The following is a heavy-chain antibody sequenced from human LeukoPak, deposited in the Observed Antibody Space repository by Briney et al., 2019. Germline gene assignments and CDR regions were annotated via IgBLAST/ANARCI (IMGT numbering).Heavy chain of an antibody. D-gene: IGHD4/OR15-4a*01. Sequence: SETLSLTCTVSRGSISGYSWSWIRQSPGGGLEWIGYIYYSGDTAYNPSLRSRVTMSVDTSKNQFSLQLRSMTTADTAVYYCVRGPYGASISKWFDPWGQGTQVTVSS. J-gene: IGHJ5*02. V-gene: IGHV4-59*01. CDR2: IYYSGDT. CDR3: VRGPYGASISKWFDP. CDR1: RGSISGYS.